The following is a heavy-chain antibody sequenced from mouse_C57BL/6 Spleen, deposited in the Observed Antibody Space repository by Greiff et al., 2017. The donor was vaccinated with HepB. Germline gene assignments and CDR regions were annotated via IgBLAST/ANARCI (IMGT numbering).Heavy chain of an antibody. CDR3: ARWGYYGSSEGYFDV. CDR1: GYAFSSYW. V-gene: IGHV1-80*01. D-gene: IGHD1-1*01. J-gene: IGHJ1*03. Sequence: QVQLQQSGAELVKPGTSVKISCKASGYAFSSYWMNWVKQRPGKGLEWIGQIYPGDGDTNYNGKFKGKATLTADKSSSTAYMQLSSLTSEDSAVYFCARWGYYGSSEGYFDVWGTGTTVTVSS. CDR2: IYPGDGDT.